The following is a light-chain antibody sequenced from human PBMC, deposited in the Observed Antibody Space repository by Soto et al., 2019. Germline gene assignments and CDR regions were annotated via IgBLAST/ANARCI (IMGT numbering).Light chain of an antibody. CDR3: CSYAGGYTWV. CDR2: NVS. V-gene: IGLV2-11*01. J-gene: IGLJ3*02. Sequence: QSALTQPRSVSGSPGLSVTISCTGTSSDVGSNNFVSWYQHRPGKAPRLMIHNVSKRPSGVPDRFSGSKSGNTASLTISGLQAEDEADYYCCSYAGGYTWVFGGGTKLTVL. CDR1: SSDVGSNNF.